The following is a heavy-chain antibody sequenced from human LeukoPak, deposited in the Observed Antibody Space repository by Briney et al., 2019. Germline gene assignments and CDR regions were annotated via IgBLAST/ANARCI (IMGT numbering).Heavy chain of an antibody. J-gene: IGHJ4*02. CDR3: AKTLCDLRKGETFDS. D-gene: IGHD4-17*01. CDR1: GFTFTSYA. Sequence: GGSLRLSCAASGFTFTSYAMHWVRQAPGKGLEWVAVISYDGNNKDYADSVKGRFTISRDDSKNTLYLQMSSLRPEDTAVYYCAKTLCDLRKGETFDSWGQGTLVTVSS. CDR2: ISYDGNNK. V-gene: IGHV3-30*18.